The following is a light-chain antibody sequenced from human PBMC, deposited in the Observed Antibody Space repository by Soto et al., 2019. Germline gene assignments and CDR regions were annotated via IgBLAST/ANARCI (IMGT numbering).Light chain of an antibody. CDR2: DAS. J-gene: IGKJ3*01. CDR1: QSISNW. Sequence: DIQMTQSPSTLSASVGDRVTITCRASQSISNWLAWYQQIPGKAPKLLIYDASTLESGAPSRFSGSGSGTEVTLTISSLQPDDFATYFCQQYSSYSSFGPGTKVDIK. V-gene: IGKV1-5*01. CDR3: QQYSSYSS.